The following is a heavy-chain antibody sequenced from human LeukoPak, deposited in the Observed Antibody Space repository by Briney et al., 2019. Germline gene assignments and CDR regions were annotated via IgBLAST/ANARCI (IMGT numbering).Heavy chain of an antibody. CDR1: GFTFSHYW. CDR2: INDDGSRT. V-gene: IGHV3-74*01. D-gene: IGHD3-22*01. Sequence: GGSLGLSCSASGFTFSHYWMNWVRQAPGKGLVWVSRINDDGSRTGYADSVKGRFTISRDNAKNTLYLQVDSLRDEDTAVYYGARGYHYDSSGLDYWGQGTLVTVSS. J-gene: IGHJ4*02. CDR3: ARGYHYDSSGLDY.